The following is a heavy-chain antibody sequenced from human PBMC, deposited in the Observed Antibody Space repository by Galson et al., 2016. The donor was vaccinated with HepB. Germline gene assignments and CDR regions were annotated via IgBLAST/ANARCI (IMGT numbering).Heavy chain of an antibody. Sequence: QSGAEVKKPGESLKISCKGSGYRFTTYWIGWVRQMPGKGLEWMGVIYPGDSNTRYSPSFQGQVTISVDKSISTAYLQWSSLKASDTAMYYCAREGRYCTSTGCYGYWYFDLWGRGTLVTVSS. CDR2: IYPGDSNT. CDR1: GYRFTTYW. CDR3: AREGRYCTSTGCYGYWYFDL. V-gene: IGHV5-51*01. D-gene: IGHD2-2*01. J-gene: IGHJ2*01.